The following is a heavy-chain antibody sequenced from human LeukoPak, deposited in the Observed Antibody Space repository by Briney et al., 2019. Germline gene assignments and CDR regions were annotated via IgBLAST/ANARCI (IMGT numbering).Heavy chain of an antibody. J-gene: IGHJ3*02. D-gene: IGHD3-9*01. CDR2: IYYSGST. CDR3: ARHGYDILTGLI. Sequence: SGTLSLTCTVSGGSISSYYWSWIRQPPGKGLEWIGYIYYSGSTNYNPSLKSRVTILVDATKNQFSLKLSSVTAADTAVYYCARHGYDILTGLIWGQGTMVTVSS. V-gene: IGHV4-59*08. CDR1: GGSISSYY.